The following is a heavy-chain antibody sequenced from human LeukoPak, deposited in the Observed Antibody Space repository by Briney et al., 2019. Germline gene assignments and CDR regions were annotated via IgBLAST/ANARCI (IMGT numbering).Heavy chain of an antibody. D-gene: IGHD3-22*01. V-gene: IGHV1-69*05. CDR3: ARESDSSGYLNY. CDR1: GGTFSSYA. Sequence: SVKVSCXASGGTFSSYAISWVRQAPGQGLEWMGGIIPIFGTANYAQKFQGRVTITTDESTSTAYMELSSLRSEDTAVYYCARESDSSGYLNYWGQGTLVTVSS. CDR2: IIPIFGTA. J-gene: IGHJ4*02.